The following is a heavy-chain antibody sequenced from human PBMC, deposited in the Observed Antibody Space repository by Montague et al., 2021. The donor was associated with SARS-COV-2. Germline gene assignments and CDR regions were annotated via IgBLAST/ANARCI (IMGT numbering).Heavy chain of an antibody. D-gene: IGHD2-21*02. V-gene: IGHV3-74*01. CDR3: ARTDGSGDLVY. CDR1: GFPFSNYW. Sequence: SRSLSFSASGFPFSNYWMHWVRQVPGKGLVWVSRITSDGSDTSYADSVRGRFTMSRDNAKNTLSLQMHSLRVEDTAVYYCARTDGSGDLVYWGQGTLVTVSS. CDR2: ITSDGSDT. J-gene: IGHJ4*02.